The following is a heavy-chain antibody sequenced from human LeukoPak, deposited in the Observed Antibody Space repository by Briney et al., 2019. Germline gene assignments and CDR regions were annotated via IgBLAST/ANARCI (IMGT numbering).Heavy chain of an antibody. CDR1: GGSISGGNFY. V-gene: IGHV4-31*03. D-gene: IGHD6-6*01. J-gene: IGHJ4*02. CDR2: RHSSGST. CDR3: ARDPRHRVGLDY. Sequence: PSETLSLTCTVSGGSISGGNFYWNWIRQHPGKGLQWIGYRHSSGSTYYNPTLKSRIMMSVDTSKNQLILTLTSVTAADTAVYYCARDPRHRVGLDYWGQGILVSVSS.